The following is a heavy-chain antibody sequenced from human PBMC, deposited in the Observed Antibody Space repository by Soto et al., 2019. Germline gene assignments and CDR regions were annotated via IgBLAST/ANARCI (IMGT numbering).Heavy chain of an antibody. CDR1: GFTFSNAW. Sequence: EVQLVESGGGLVKPGGSLRLSCAASGFTFSNAWMSWVRQAPGKGLEWVGRIKSKTDGGTTDYAAPVKGRFTISRDDSKNTLYLHMNSLKTEDTAVYYCTTIEELDYFDYWGQGTLVTVSS. V-gene: IGHV3-15*01. CDR2: IKSKTDGGTT. CDR3: TTIEELDYFDY. J-gene: IGHJ4*02. D-gene: IGHD1-26*01.